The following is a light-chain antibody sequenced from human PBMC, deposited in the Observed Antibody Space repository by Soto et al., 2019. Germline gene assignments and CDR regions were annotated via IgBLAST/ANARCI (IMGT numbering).Light chain of an antibody. Sequence: DIQMTQSPSTLSASVGDRVTITCRASQSISTWLAWYQQKPGKAPNLLIYKASSLASGVPSRFSGSGSGTEFTLTISNLQPDDFATYYCHQYYSYSRTFGQGTKVEIK. J-gene: IGKJ1*01. V-gene: IGKV1-5*03. CDR2: KAS. CDR3: HQYYSYSRT. CDR1: QSISTW.